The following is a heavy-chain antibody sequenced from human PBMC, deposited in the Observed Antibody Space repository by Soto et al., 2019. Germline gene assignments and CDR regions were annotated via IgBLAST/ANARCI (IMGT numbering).Heavy chain of an antibody. V-gene: IGHV3-21*01. Sequence: EVQLVESGGGLVKPGGSLRLSCTASGFTFGLYAMVWVHQAPGKGLEWVSSISPGSSYIYYADSLKGRFTISRDDAKNSVYLQMNSLRAEDTALYYCVRARATDSRPDYWGQGTLVTVLS. D-gene: IGHD3-22*01. CDR3: VRARATDSRPDY. J-gene: IGHJ4*02. CDR1: GFTFGLYA. CDR2: ISPGSSYI.